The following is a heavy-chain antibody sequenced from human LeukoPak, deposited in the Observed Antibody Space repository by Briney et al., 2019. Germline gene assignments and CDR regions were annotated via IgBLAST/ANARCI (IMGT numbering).Heavy chain of an antibody. V-gene: IGHV3-9*01. CDR2: ISWNSGSI. D-gene: IGHD3-22*01. CDR3: AKDSGLVVVSYYFDY. CDR1: GFTFDDYA. Sequence: GRSLRLSCAASGFTFDDYAMHWVRHAPGKGLEWVSGISWNSGSIGYADSVKGRFTISRDNAKNSLYLQMNSLRAEDTALYYCAKDSGLVVVSYYFDYWGQGTLVTVSS. J-gene: IGHJ4*02.